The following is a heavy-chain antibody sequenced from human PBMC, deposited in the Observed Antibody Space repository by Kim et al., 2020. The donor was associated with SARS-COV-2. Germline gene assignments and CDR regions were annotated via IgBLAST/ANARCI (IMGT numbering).Heavy chain of an antibody. J-gene: IGHJ4*02. CDR1: GYSFTSYW. D-gene: IGHD3-10*01. V-gene: IGHV5-51*01. CDR3: ARQEDYGSGSYPIDY. CDR2: IYPGDSDT. Sequence: GESLKISCKGSGYSFTSYWIGWVRQMPGKGLEWMGIIYPGDSDTRYSPSFQGQVTISADKSISTAYLQWSSLKASDTAMYYCARQEDYGSGSYPIDYWGQGTLVTVSS.